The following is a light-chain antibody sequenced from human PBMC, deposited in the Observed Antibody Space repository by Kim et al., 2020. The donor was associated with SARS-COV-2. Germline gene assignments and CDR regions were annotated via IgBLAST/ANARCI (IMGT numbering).Light chain of an antibody. CDR1: SNNVGYQG. V-gene: IGLV10-54*01. CDR3: SAWDNSLSGWV. Sequence: RQTATLTCTGNSNNVGYQGAAWLQQHQGHPPKLLSYRNNNRPSGISERFSASSSGNTASLTITGLQPEDEADYYCSAWDNSLSGWVIGGGTKLTVL. CDR2: RNN. J-gene: IGLJ3*02.